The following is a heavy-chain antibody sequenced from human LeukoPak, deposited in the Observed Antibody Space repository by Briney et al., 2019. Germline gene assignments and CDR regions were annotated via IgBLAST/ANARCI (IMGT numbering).Heavy chain of an antibody. Sequence: ASVKVSCKASGYTFAGYFIHWVRQAPGQGPEWMGRINPNSGDTEYAPKFQGWVTMTRDTSISTAYVEVRRLISDDTAVYYCARDLVSTSNWEFDFWGQGTLVIVSS. J-gene: IGHJ4*02. CDR1: GYTFAGYF. CDR3: ARDLVSTSNWEFDF. CDR2: INPNSGDT. V-gene: IGHV1-2*04. D-gene: IGHD1-26*01.